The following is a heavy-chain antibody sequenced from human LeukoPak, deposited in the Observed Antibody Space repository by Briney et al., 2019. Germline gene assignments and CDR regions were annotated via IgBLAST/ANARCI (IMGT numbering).Heavy chain of an antibody. V-gene: IGHV3-74*01. Sequence: GGSLRLSCAASGNSWMHWVRQAPGKGLVWVSHINSDGSWTSYADSVKGRFTISKDNAKNTVCLQMNSLRAEDTAVYYCVSFYETYWGRGTLVTVSS. D-gene: IGHD2/OR15-2a*01. CDR3: VSFYETY. J-gene: IGHJ4*02. CDR1: GNSW. CDR2: INSDGSWT.